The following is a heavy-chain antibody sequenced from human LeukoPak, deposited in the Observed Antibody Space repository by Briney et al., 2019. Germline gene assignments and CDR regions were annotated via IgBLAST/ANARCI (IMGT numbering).Heavy chain of an antibody. CDR1: DVSIFRSNW. CDR2: ISPSGST. Sequence: SGTLSLTCDVSDVSIFRSNWWSWVRQPPGKGLFWIGQISPSGSTNYSPSLKSRVTISVDTSKNQFSLKLSSVTAADTAVYYCARGLFIRILTGYYIIPRPFDYWGQGTLVTVSS. D-gene: IGHD3-9*01. V-gene: IGHV4-4*02. CDR3: ARGLFIRILTGYYIIPRPFDY. J-gene: IGHJ4*02.